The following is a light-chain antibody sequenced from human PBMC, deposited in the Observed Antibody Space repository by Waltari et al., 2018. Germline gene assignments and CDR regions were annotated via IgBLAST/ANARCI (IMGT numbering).Light chain of an antibody. J-gene: IGKJ2*01. V-gene: IGKV1-39*01. CDR2: AAS. CDR3: QHSSITPYT. CDR1: QSVGHY. Sequence: DIQMTQSPASLSASVGDRVTITCRSSQSVGHYLNWYQQKPHQAPRLLIYAASTLQSGVPSRFSGSGSETHFTLTISPLQSEDFATYYCQHSSITPYTFSQGTKLEI.